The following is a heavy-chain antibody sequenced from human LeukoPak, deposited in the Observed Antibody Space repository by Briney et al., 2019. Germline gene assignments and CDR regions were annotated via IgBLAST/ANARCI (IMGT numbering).Heavy chain of an antibody. CDR2: IISTGGST. D-gene: IGHD6-19*01. CDR3: AKGYSSGWRTYFDY. CDR1: GFTFSSCA. Sequence: GGSLRLSCAASGFTFSSCAMSWVRQAPGKGLEWVSGIISTGGSTYYADSVKGRFTISRDNSKSTLSMQMHSLRAEDTAVYYSAKGYSSGWRTYFDYWGKGTLVTVSS. V-gene: IGHV3-23*01. J-gene: IGHJ4*02.